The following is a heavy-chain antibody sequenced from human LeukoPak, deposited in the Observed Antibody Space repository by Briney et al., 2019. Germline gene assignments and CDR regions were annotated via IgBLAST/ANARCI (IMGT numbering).Heavy chain of an antibody. D-gene: IGHD3-22*01. J-gene: IGHJ4*02. CDR2: ISYDGNNK. V-gene: IGHV3-30-3*01. CDR3: AGDLVGGWDDSSGYYYGYFDY. CDR1: GFTFAIYA. Sequence: PGRSLRLSCAASGFTFAIYAMHWVRQAPGKGLEWVAVISYDGNNKYYADSVKGRFTISRDNSKNTLYLQMNSLRAEDTAVYYCAGDLVGGWDDSSGYYYGYFDYWGQGTLVTVSS.